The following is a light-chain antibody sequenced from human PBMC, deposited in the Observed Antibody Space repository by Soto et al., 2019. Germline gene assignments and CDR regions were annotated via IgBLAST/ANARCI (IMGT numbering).Light chain of an antibody. V-gene: IGKV3-20*01. CDR1: QSVSSNY. CDR3: QQYGSSPRT. Sequence: EIVLTQSPGTLSLSPGERDTISCRASQSVSSNYLAWYQLKPGQAPRLLIYGASSRATGIPDRFSGSGSGTDLTLTISRQETEDFAVYYCQQYGSSPRTFGQGTKVEIK. CDR2: GAS. J-gene: IGKJ1*01.